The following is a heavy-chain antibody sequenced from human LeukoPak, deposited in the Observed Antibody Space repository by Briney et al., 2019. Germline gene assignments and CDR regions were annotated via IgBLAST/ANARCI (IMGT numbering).Heavy chain of an antibody. V-gene: IGHV3-30*02. D-gene: IGHD3-9*01. J-gene: IGHJ4*02. CDR1: GFTFSSYG. CDR3: ARATSYDILTGYSDY. CDR2: IRYDGSNK. Sequence: GGSLRLSCAASGFTFSSYGMHWVRQAPGKGLEWVAFIRYDGSNKYYADSVKGRFTISRDNSKNTLYLQMNSLRAEDTAVYYCARATSYDILTGYSDYWGQGTLVTVSS.